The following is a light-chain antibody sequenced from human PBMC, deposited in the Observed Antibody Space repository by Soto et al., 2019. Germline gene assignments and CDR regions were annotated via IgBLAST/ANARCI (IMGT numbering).Light chain of an antibody. J-gene: IGKJ2*01. CDR2: GAS. CDR3: QQYGSSPYT. V-gene: IGKV3-20*01. CDR1: QSVGSY. Sequence: EIVLTQSPGTLSLSPGERATLPCRASQSVGSYLAWYQQRPGQAPRLLISGASTRATGILDRFSGSGSGTDFTLTISRLEPEDFAVYYCQQYGSSPYTFGQGTNLEIK.